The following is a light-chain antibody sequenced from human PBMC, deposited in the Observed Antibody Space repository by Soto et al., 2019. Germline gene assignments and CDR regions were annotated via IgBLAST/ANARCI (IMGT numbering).Light chain of an antibody. Sequence: DVQMTQSPSSVSASVGDRVTITCRASQDISRWLAWYQQKPGQAPKFLIYAASNLQSGDPSRFSGSGSGAAYDLTISSLQPEDFATYYCQQGNNFPVRFGQGTRLEMK. J-gene: IGKJ5*01. V-gene: IGKV1D-12*01. CDR1: QDISRW. CDR2: AAS. CDR3: QQGNNFPVR.